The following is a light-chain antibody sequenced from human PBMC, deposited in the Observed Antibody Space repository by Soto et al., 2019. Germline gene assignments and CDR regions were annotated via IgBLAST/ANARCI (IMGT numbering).Light chain of an antibody. J-gene: IGKJ1*01. V-gene: IGKV3-15*01. CDR1: QSVDIN. Sequence: EIVMTQSPATLSVSPGERATLSCRASQSVDINLAWYQKKAGQAPRLLIYGASTRATAIPARFSGSGSGTEFTLTISSLQSEDFAVYFCQDYNNWPWTFGQGTKVDIK. CDR2: GAS. CDR3: QDYNNWPWT.